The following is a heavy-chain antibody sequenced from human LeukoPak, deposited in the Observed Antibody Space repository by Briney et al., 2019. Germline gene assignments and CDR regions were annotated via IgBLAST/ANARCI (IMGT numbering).Heavy chain of an antibody. CDR3: ARGLVYCSSTSCYFDY. CDR2: ISSSSSTI. Sequence: PGGSLRLSCAASGFTFSSYSMNWVRQAPGKGLEWVSYISSSSSTIYYADSVKGRFTISRDNAKNSLYLQMNSLRAEDTAVYYCARGLVYCSSTSCYFDYWGQGTLVTVSS. J-gene: IGHJ4*02. V-gene: IGHV3-48*01. CDR1: GFTFSSYS. D-gene: IGHD2-2*01.